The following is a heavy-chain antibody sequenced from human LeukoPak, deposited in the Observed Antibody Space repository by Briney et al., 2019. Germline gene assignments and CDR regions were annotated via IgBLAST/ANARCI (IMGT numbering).Heavy chain of an antibody. CDR3: ARDGRIQLWSQDYYYYYMDV. Sequence: GGSLRLSCAASGFTFSSYSMNWVRQAPGKGREWVSSISSSSSYIYYADSVKGRFTISRDNAKNSLYLQMNSLRAEDTAVYYCARDGRIQLWSQDYYYYYMDVWGKGTTVTVSS. CDR1: GFTFSSYS. D-gene: IGHD5-18*01. CDR2: ISSSSSYI. V-gene: IGHV3-21*01. J-gene: IGHJ6*03.